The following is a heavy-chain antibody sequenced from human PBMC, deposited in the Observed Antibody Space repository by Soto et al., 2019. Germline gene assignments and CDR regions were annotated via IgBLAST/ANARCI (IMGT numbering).Heavy chain of an antibody. Sequence: GESLKISCKHSGFNFPTFWIAWVRQMPGKGLEWMGTIYPDDSDTRYSPSFQGQVTISADKSIQTAYLQWGSLKASDSALYYCFCGKYSTPRGCLVVLGQATPVTVPS. CDR1: GFNFPTFW. CDR2: IYPDDSDT. D-gene: IGHD2-21*01. J-gene: IGHJ6*02. V-gene: IGHV5-51*01. CDR3: FCGKYSTPRGCLVV.